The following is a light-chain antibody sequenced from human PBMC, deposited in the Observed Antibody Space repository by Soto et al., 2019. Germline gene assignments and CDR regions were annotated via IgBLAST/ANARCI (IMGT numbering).Light chain of an antibody. V-gene: IGKV3-11*01. CDR2: DAS. Sequence: IVLTQSPATLSLSPGERATLSCRASQSVSSYLAWYHHKPGQAPRPLIYDASDRATGIPARFSGSGSGTDFTLTLSSLEPEDFALYYCQQRSNWTSFGQGTRLEIK. J-gene: IGKJ5*01. CDR3: QQRSNWTS. CDR1: QSVSSY.